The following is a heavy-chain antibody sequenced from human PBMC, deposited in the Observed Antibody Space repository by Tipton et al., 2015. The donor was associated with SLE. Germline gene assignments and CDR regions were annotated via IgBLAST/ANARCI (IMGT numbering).Heavy chain of an antibody. CDR2: IYYSGST. J-gene: IGHJ4*02. V-gene: IGHV4-39*06. CDR1: GGSISSSSYY. CDR3: AHANWGTNFDY. Sequence: LSLTCTVSGGSISSSSYYWAWIRQPPGKGLEWIGSIYYSGSTYYNPSLESRVTISVDTSKNQFPLKLSSVTAADTAVFYCAHANWGTNFDYWGQGTLVTVSS. D-gene: IGHD7-27*01.